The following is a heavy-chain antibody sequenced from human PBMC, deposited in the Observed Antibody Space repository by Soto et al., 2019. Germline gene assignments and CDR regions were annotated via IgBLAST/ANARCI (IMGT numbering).Heavy chain of an antibody. J-gene: IGHJ3*02. V-gene: IGHV1-46*01. CDR2: INLTGGST. D-gene: IGHD3-22*01. CDR1: GYTFTDYY. CDR3: ARTYYGSNLKGGAFDI. Sequence: QVQLVQSGAEMKKPGASVKISCKASGYTFTDYYMHWVRQAPGQGLEWMGIINLTGGSTTYAPKFQGRVTMSRDMSTSTVYMELSSLGSEDTAVYYCARTYYGSNLKGGAFDIWGQGTMVPVSS.